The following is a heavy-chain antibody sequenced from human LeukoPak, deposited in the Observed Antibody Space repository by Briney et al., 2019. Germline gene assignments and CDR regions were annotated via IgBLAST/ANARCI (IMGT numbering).Heavy chain of an antibody. CDR1: GFTFSSYS. Sequence: GGSLRLSCAASGFTFSSYSMNWVRQAPGKGLEWVSSISSSSSYIYYADSVKGRFTISRDNAKNSLYLQMNSLRAVDTAVYYCVKDRSYGDYALNYYYYGMDVWGQGTTVTVSS. CDR3: VKDRSYGDYALNYYYYGMDV. D-gene: IGHD4-17*01. CDR2: ISSSSSYI. V-gene: IGHV3-21*01. J-gene: IGHJ6*02.